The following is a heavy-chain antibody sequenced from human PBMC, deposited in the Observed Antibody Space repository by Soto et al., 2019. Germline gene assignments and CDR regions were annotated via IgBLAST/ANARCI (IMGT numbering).Heavy chain of an antibody. V-gene: IGHV4-59*08. D-gene: IGHD3-10*01. Sequence: SETLSLTCTVSGGSISSYYWSWIRQPPGKGLEWIGYIYYSGSTNYNPSLKSRVTISVDTSKNQFSLKLSSVTAADTAVYYCARLPATMDIYYYYMDVWGKGTTVTVSS. CDR1: GGSISSYY. CDR3: ARLPATMDIYYYYMDV. CDR2: IYYSGST. J-gene: IGHJ6*03.